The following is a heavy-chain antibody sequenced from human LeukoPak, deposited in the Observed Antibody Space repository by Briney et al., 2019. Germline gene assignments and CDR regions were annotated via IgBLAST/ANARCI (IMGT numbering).Heavy chain of an antibody. Sequence: GGSLRLSCAASGFTFSSYSMNWVRQAPGKGLEWVSSISSSSSYIYYADSVKGRFTISRDNAKNSLYPQMNSLRAEDTAVYYCARDRDVRGVFDYWGQGTLVTVSS. CDR1: GFTFSSYS. V-gene: IGHV3-21*01. J-gene: IGHJ4*02. CDR2: ISSSSSYI. D-gene: IGHD3-10*02. CDR3: ARDRDVRGVFDY.